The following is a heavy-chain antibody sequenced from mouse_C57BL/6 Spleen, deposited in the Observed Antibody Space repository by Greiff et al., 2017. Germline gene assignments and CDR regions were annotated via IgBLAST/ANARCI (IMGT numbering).Heavy chain of an antibody. CDR3: TRTYYSNALFAY. D-gene: IGHD2-5*01. Sequence: QVQLQPSGAELVRPGASVTLSCKASGYTFPDYAMHWVKHTPVHGLEWIGALDPAPGCTSYNQKFKGKAILTADKSSSTAYMELRSLTSEDSAVYYCTRTYYSNALFAYWGQGTRVTVSA. CDR2: LDPAPGCT. CDR1: GYTFPDYA. J-gene: IGHJ3*01. V-gene: IGHV1-15*01.